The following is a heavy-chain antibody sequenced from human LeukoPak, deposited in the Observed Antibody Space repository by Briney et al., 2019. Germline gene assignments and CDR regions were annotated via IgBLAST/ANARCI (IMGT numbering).Heavy chain of an antibody. D-gene: IGHD6-19*01. V-gene: IGHV3-74*01. CDR3: ARVTVAGTNYLDY. CDR2: INSDGSST. J-gene: IGHJ4*02. Sequence: GSLRLSCAASGFTFSTYWMHWVRQAPGKGLVWVSRINSDGSSTTYADPVKGRFTISRDNAKNTLYLQMNSLRAEDTAVYYCARVTVAGTNYLDYWGQGTLVTVSS. CDR1: GFTFSTYW.